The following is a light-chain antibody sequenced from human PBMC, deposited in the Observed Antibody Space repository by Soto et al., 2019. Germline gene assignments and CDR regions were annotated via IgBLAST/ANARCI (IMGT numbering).Light chain of an antibody. CDR1: TSNIGSDP. CDR2: RDN. V-gene: IGLV1-44*01. Sequence: QSVLTQAPSASGTPRQSVTISCSGSTSNIGSDPVQWYQQVPGTAPKLLIYRDNQRPSGVPDRFSGSKSGTSASLVISGLQFEDEADYHCATWDDTLYGPVFGGGTKLTVL. CDR3: ATWDDTLYGPV. J-gene: IGLJ3*02.